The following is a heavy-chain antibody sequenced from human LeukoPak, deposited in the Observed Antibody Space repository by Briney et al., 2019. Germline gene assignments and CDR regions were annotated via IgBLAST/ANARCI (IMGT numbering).Heavy chain of an antibody. V-gene: IGHV1-2*06. CDR3: ARERSIYVWGSYQRYYFDY. CDR1: GYTFTGYY. CDR2: INPNSGGT. J-gene: IGHJ4*02. D-gene: IGHD3-16*02. Sequence: ASVKVSCKASGYTFTGYYMHWVRQAPGQGLEWMGRINPNSGGTNYAQKFQGRVTMTRDTSISTAYMELSRLRSDDTAVYYCARERSIYVWGSYQRYYFDYWGQGTLVTVSS.